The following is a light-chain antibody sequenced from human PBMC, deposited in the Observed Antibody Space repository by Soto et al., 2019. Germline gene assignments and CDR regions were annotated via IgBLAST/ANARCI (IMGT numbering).Light chain of an antibody. CDR2: EVV. Sequence: QSVLTQSPSASGSPGQSVTISCTGTQNDIGVYDSVSWYQHHPGNAPRLIIYEVVQRPSGVPDRFSGSKSGNTASLTVSGLQAADEADYFCKSYAGSNTYVFGSGTKVTVL. J-gene: IGLJ1*01. V-gene: IGLV2-8*01. CDR3: KSYAGSNTYV. CDR1: QNDIGVYDS.